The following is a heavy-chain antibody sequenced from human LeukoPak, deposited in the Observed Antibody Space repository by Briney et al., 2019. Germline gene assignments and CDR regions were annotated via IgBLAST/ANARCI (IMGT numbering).Heavy chain of an antibody. Sequence: SETLSLTCAVSGDSISSGGYWWSWIRQHPGKGPEWIGYISYGGKADYNPSLKSRVAISADTPKNQFSLKLSSTTAADTAVYYCARDPPRGYGLDVRGPGITVTVS. J-gene: IGHJ6*02. CDR1: GDSISSGGYW. CDR2: ISYGGKA. CDR3: ARDPPRGYGLDV. V-gene: IGHV4-31*11.